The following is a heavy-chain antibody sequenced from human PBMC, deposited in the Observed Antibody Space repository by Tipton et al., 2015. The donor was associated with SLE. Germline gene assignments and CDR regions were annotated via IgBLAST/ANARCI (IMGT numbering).Heavy chain of an antibody. D-gene: IGHD7-27*01. Sequence: TLSLTCTVSGGSISSHYWGWIRQPPGKGLEWIGYIYYSGSTYYNPSLKSRVTISVDTSKNQFSLKLSSVTAADTAVYYCAGELGNDAFDIWGLGTMVTVSS. V-gene: IGHV4-59*11. J-gene: IGHJ3*02. CDR1: GGSISSHY. CDR2: IYYSGST. CDR3: AGELGNDAFDI.